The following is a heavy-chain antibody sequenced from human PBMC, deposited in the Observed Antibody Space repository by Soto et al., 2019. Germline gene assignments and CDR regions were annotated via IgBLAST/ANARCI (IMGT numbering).Heavy chain of an antibody. D-gene: IGHD3-22*01. CDR2: IDPSDSQT. CDR3: ARQIYDSDTGPNFQYYFDS. J-gene: IGHJ4*02. V-gene: IGHV5-10-1*01. CDR1: GYSFAGYW. Sequence: GESLKISCKGSGYSFAGYWITWVRQKPGKGLEWMGRIDPSDSQTYYSPSFRGHVTISATKSITTVFLQWSSLRASDTAMYYCARQIYDSDTGPNFQYYFDSWGQGTLVTVSS.